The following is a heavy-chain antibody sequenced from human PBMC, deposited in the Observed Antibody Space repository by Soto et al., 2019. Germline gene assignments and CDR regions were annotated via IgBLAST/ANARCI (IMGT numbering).Heavy chain of an antibody. CDR1: GGTFSSYA. CDR2: IIPIFGTA. CDR3: ESGREKGNGVDY. J-gene: IGHJ4*02. V-gene: IGHV1-69*06. D-gene: IGHD2-8*01. Sequence: QVQLVQSGAEVKKPGSSVKVSCKASGGTFSSYAISWVRQAPGQGLEWMGGIIPIFGTANYAQKFQGRVTIPADKSTSSAYRVLSSLSSEDPAVYYCESGREKGNGVDYWGQGTLVTVP.